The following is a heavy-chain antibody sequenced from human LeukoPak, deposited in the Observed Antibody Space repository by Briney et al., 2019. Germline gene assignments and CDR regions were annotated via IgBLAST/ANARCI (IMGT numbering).Heavy chain of an antibody. J-gene: IGHJ4*02. V-gene: IGHV1-2*02. CDR3: ARGSIVGEGPYFDY. CDR2: INPNSGGT. Sequence: ASVKVSCKASGYTFTGYYMHWVRQAPGQGLEWMGWINPNSGGTNYAQKFQGRVTMTRDTSISTAYMELSRLRSDDTAVYYCARGSIVGEGPYFDYWGQGTLVTVSS. CDR1: GYTFTGYY. D-gene: IGHD1-26*01.